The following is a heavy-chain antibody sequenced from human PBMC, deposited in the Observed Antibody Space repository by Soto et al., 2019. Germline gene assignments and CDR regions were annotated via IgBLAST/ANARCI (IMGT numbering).Heavy chain of an antibody. J-gene: IGHJ3*02. CDR2: IIPIFGTA. CDR1: GGTFSSYA. Sequence: SVKVSCKASGGTFSSYAISWVRQAPGQGLGWMGGIIPIFGTANYAQKFQGRVTITADESTSTAYMELSSLRSEDTAVYYCAREWGYSYGLGPARAFDIWGQGTMVTVSS. V-gene: IGHV1-69*13. D-gene: IGHD5-18*01. CDR3: AREWGYSYGLGPARAFDI.